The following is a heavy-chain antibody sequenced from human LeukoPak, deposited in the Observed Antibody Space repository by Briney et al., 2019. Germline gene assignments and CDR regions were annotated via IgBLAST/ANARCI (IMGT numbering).Heavy chain of an antibody. V-gene: IGHV3-33*06. CDR1: GFTFSSYG. D-gene: IGHD2-21*02. CDR3: AKDDYCGGDCIPPEYFQH. CDR2: IWYDGSNK. Sequence: GGSLRLSCAASGFTFSSYGMHWVRQAPGKGLEWVAVIWYDGSNKYYADSVKGRFTISRDNSKNTLYLQMNSLRAEDTAVYYCAKDDYCGGDCIPPEYFQHWGQGTLVTVSS. J-gene: IGHJ1*01.